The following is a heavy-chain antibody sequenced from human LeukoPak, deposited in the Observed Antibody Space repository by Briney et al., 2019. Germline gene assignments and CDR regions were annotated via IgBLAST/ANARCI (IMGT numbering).Heavy chain of an antibody. CDR3: ARVRDILTGYFDY. CDR2: IKQDGSEK. D-gene: IGHD3-9*01. V-gene: IGHV3-7*01. J-gene: IGHJ4*02. CDR1: GFTFSIFW. Sequence: GGSLRLSCAASGFTFSIFWMTWVRQAPGKGLEWVANIKQDGSEKYYVDSVKGRFTISRDNAKNSLYLQMNSLRAEDTAVYYCARVRDILTGYFDYWGQGTLVTVSS.